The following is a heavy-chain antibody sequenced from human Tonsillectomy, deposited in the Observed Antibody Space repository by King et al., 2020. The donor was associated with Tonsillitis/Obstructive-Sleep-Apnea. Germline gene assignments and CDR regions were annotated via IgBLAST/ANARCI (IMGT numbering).Heavy chain of an antibody. J-gene: IGHJ4*02. Sequence: VQLVESGGGLFQPGGSLRLSCAASGFTVYSNDMSWVRQAPGKGLEWVSVIYSGGTTYYADSVKGRFTISRDNSNNTVFLQMNSLRAEDTAVYYCARDQGYSGYAIDFWGQGTLVTVSS. CDR1: GFTVYSND. CDR3: ARDQGYSGYAIDF. V-gene: IGHV3-53*01. D-gene: IGHD5-12*01. CDR2: IYSGGTT.